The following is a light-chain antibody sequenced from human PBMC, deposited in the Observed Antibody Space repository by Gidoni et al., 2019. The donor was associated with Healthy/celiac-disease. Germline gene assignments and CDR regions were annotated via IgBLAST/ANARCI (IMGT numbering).Light chain of an antibody. Sequence: DIQMTQPPSTLSASVGDRVTITCRASQSISSWLAWYQQKPGKAPKLLIYDASSFESGVPSRFSGSGSGTEFTLTISSLQPDDFATYYCQHYNSYSPWTFGQGTKVEIK. J-gene: IGKJ1*01. CDR2: DAS. CDR3: QHYNSYSPWT. V-gene: IGKV1-5*01. CDR1: QSISSW.